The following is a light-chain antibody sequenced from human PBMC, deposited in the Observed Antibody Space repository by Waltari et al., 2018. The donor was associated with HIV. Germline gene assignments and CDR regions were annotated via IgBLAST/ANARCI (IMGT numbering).Light chain of an antibody. J-gene: IGLJ2*01. CDR3: CSYAGSSTSVV. CDR1: SSDVGSYNL. V-gene: IGLV2-23*02. Sequence: QSALTQSASVSGSPGQSITISCTGTSSDVGSYNLFSWYQHHPGKAPKLMIYQVNKRLSAVSNSFSGSKSGNTASLTIAGLQAGDEADYYCCSYAGSSTSVVFGGGTKLTVL. CDR2: QVN.